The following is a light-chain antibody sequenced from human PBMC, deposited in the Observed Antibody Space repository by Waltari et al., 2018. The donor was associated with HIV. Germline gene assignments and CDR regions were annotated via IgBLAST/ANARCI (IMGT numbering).Light chain of an antibody. V-gene: IGLV3-10*01. Sequence: SYELTQPPSVSVSPGQTATITCSGDALPKRNAYWYQQKSGQAPVLVIYDDNKRPSGIPEGFSGSTSGTMATLTVSRAQAEDEADYYCYSTDTTGYERVFGGGTKLTVL. CDR1: ALPKRN. CDR3: YSTDTTGYERV. CDR2: DDN. J-gene: IGLJ3*02.